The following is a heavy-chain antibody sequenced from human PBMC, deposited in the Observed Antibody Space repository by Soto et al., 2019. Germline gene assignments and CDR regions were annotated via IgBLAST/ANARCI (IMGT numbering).Heavy chain of an antibody. CDR3: AHSSGYSSSWYFGGEDYYYYGMDV. CDR2: ITWDDDK. V-gene: IGHV2-5*08. Sequence: SGPTLVNPTQTLTLTCTFSGFSLSTTGMSVNWIRQPPGKALEWLARITWDDDKRYSPSLKSRLTITKDTSKNQVVLTMTNMDPVDTATYYCAHSSGYSSSWYFGGEDYYYYGMDVWGQGTTVTVSS. CDR1: GFSLSTTGMS. J-gene: IGHJ6*02. D-gene: IGHD6-13*01.